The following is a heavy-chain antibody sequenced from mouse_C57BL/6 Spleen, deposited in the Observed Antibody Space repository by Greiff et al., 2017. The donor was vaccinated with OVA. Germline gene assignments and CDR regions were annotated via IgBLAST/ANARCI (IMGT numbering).Heavy chain of an antibody. D-gene: IGHD2-1*01. Sequence: VQLQQSGPELVKPGASVKISCKASGYTFTDYYMNWVKQSHGKSLEWIGDINPNNGGTSYNQKFKGKATLTVDKSSSTAYMELRSLTSEDSAVYYCARFPIYYVPYYFDYWGQGTTLTVSS. CDR3: ARFPIYYVPYYFDY. CDR1: GYTFTDYY. CDR2: INPNNGGT. J-gene: IGHJ2*01. V-gene: IGHV1-26*01.